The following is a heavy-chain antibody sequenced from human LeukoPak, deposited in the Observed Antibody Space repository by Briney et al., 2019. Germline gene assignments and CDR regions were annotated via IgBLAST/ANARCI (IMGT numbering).Heavy chain of an antibody. CDR1: GFTFSGSA. CDR3: AKGMSGSCYSGLHC. Sequence: GGSLRLSCAASGFTFSGSAMTWVRQAPGKGLEWVSVISGSGDSTFYADSVKGRFTISRDSSKNTVYLQMNSLRAGDTAIYYFAKGMSGSCYSGLHCWGQGTLVTVSS. D-gene: IGHD2-15*01. J-gene: IGHJ4*02. CDR2: ISGSGDST. V-gene: IGHV3-23*01.